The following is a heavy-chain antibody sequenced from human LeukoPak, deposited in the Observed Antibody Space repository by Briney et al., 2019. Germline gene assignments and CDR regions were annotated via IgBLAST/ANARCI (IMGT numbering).Heavy chain of an antibody. J-gene: IGHJ4*02. D-gene: IGHD3-22*01. CDR2: ISIKAYGGTT. V-gene: IGHV3-49*04. CDR1: GFTFGDYA. Sequence: PGESLRLSCTGSGFTFGDYAMSWVRQAPGKGLEWVGFISIKAYGGTTEYAASVKGRFSISRDDSKSIAYLQMNSLKTEDTAVYYCTRSTPYYYDSSGYYQNFAYWGQGTLVTVSS. CDR3: TRSTPYYYDSSGYYQNFAY.